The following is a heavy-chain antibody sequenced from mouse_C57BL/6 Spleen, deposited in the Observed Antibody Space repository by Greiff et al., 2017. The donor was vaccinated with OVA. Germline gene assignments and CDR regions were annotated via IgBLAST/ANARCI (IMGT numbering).Heavy chain of an antibody. Sequence: QVQLQQSGAELARPGASVKMSCKASGYTFTSYTMHWVKQRPGQGLEWIGYINPSSGYTKYNQKFKDKATLTADKSSSTAYMQLSSLTSEDSAVYYCAREDGYYVERAMDYWGQGTSVTVSS. CDR2: INPSSGYT. V-gene: IGHV1-4*01. CDR1: GYTFTSYT. D-gene: IGHD2-3*01. J-gene: IGHJ4*01. CDR3: AREDGYYVERAMDY.